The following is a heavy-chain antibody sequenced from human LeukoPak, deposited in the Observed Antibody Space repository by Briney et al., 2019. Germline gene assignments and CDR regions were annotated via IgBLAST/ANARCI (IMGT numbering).Heavy chain of an antibody. CDR3: TSDTVDTALGIDY. CDR1: GFTFSSYW. V-gene: IGHV3-7*02. Sequence: GGSLRLSCAASGFTFSSYWMSWVRQAPGKGLEWVANIKQDGSEKYYVDSVKGRFTISRDNAKNSLYLQMNNLRAEDTGVYYCTSDTVDTALGIDYWGQGTLVTVSS. CDR2: IKQDGSEK. D-gene: IGHD5-18*01. J-gene: IGHJ4*02.